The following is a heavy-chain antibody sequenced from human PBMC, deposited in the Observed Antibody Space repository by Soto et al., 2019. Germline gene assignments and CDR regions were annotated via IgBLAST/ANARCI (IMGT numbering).Heavy chain of an antibody. CDR1: GYSFTSYW. CDR2: IDPSDSYT. D-gene: IGHD4-17*01. V-gene: IGHV5-10-1*01. J-gene: IGHJ6*02. CDR3: ARRAGYGKPAVGMDV. Sequence: WESLKISCKGSGYSFTSYWISWVRQMPGKGLEWMGRIDPSDSYTNYSPSFQGHVTVSADKSISTAYLQWSSLKASDTAMYYCARRAGYGKPAVGMDVWGQGTTVTVSS.